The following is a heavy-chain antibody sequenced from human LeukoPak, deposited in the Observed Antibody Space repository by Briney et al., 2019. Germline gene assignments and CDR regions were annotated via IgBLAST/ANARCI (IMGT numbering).Heavy chain of an antibody. V-gene: IGHV1-18*01. CDR3: ARAYSSGWYSYYYYYYYMDV. D-gene: IGHD6-19*01. Sequence: ASVKVSCKASGGTFSSYGISWVRQAPGQGLEWMGWISAYNGNTNYAQKLQGRVTMTTDTSTSTAYMELRSLRSDDTAVYYCARAYSSGWYSYYYYYYYMDVWGKGTTVTVSS. J-gene: IGHJ6*03. CDR1: GGTFSSYG. CDR2: ISAYNGNT.